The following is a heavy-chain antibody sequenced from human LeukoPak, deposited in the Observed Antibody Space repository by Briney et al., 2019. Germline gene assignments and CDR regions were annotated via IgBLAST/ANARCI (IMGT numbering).Heavy chain of an antibody. CDR3: AREIFGRRGLFDY. Sequence: ASVNVSCTASGGTFSSYAISWVRQAPGQGLEWMGWISAYNGNTNYAQKLQGRVTMTTDTSTSTAYMELRSLRSDDTAVYYCAREIFGRRGLFDYWGQGTLVTVSS. J-gene: IGHJ4*02. V-gene: IGHV1-18*01. CDR1: GGTFSSYA. CDR2: ISAYNGNT. D-gene: IGHD3/OR15-3a*01.